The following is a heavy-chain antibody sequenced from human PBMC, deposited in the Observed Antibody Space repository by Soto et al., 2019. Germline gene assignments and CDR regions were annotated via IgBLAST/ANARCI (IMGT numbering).Heavy chain of an antibody. CDR2: IWYDGSNK. D-gene: IGHD4-17*01. CDR1: GFTFSSYG. Sequence: QVQLVESGGGVVQPGRSLRLSCAASGFTFSSYGMHWVRQAAGKGLEWVAVIWYDGSNKYYADSVKGRFTISRDNSKNTLYLQMNSLRAEDTAVYYCARAGYGDYNWFDPWGQGTLVTVSS. J-gene: IGHJ5*02. CDR3: ARAGYGDYNWFDP. V-gene: IGHV3-33*01.